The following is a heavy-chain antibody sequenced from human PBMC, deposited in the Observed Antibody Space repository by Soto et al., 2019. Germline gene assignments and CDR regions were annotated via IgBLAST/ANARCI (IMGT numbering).Heavy chain of an antibody. CDR2: IYYSGST. CDR3: ARARGGYRYGRGYNWFDP. Sequence: SETLSLTCTVSGGSISSGGYYWSWIRQHPGKGLEWIGYIYYSGSTYYNPSLKSRVTISVDTSKNQFSLKLSSVTAEDTAVYYCARARGGYRYGRGYNWFDPWAQGTLVTVSS. V-gene: IGHV4-31*03. J-gene: IGHJ5*02. D-gene: IGHD5-18*01. CDR1: GGSISSGGYY.